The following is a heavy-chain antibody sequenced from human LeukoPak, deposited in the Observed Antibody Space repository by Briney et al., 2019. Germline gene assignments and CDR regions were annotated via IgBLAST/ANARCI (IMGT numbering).Heavy chain of an antibody. J-gene: IGHJ4*02. CDR3: ARDARNYYDSSGYNLDY. CDR1: GGTFSSYA. Sequence: SVKASCKASGGTFSSYAISWVRQAPGQGLEWMGGIIPIFGTANYAQKFQGRVTITADESTSTAYMELSSLRSEDTAVYYCARDARNYYDSSGYNLDYWGQGTLVTVSS. D-gene: IGHD3-22*01. CDR2: IIPIFGTA. V-gene: IGHV1-69*13.